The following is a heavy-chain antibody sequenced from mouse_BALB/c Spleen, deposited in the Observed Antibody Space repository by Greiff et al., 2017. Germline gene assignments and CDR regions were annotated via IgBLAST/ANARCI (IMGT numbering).Heavy chain of an antibody. CDR3: ARREVRRAMDY. CDR1: GFTFSSYT. J-gene: IGHJ4*01. V-gene: IGHV5-9*03. CDR2: ISSGGGNT. Sequence: DVHLVESGGGLVKPGGSLKLSCAASGFTFSSYTMSWVRQTPEKRLVWVATISSGGGNTYYPDSVKGRFTISRDNAKNNLYLQLSSLRSEDTALYYCARREVRRAMDYWGQGTSVTVSA. D-gene: IGHD2-14*01.